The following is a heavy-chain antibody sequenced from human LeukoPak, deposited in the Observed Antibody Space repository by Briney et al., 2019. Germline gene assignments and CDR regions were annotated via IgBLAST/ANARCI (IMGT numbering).Heavy chain of an antibody. CDR2: IYSGGST. CDR1: GFSVGSNY. D-gene: IGHD3-16*01. V-gene: IGHV3-66*02. Sequence: GGSLRLSCAASGFSVGSNYMSWVRQAPGKGLEWVSVIYSGGSTYYADSVKGRFTISRDNSKNSLYLQMNRLRAEDTAVYYCARYACTERPYLDSFDIWGQGTMVTVSS. CDR3: ARYACTERPYLDSFDI. J-gene: IGHJ3*02.